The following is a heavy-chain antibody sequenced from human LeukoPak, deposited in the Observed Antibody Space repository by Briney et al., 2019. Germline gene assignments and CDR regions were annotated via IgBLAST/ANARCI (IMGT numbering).Heavy chain of an antibody. J-gene: IGHJ4*02. CDR1: GFTFSSYW. Sequence: GGSLRLSCTASGFTFSSYWMHWVRQAPGKGLLWVSRINSDVGSTSYADSVKVRFTISRDNAKNTLYLQMNSLRAEDTAVYYCARRIQGMAPYYFDYWGQGTLVTVSS. CDR2: INSDVGST. V-gene: IGHV3-74*01. D-gene: IGHD5-24*01. CDR3: ARRIQGMAPYYFDY.